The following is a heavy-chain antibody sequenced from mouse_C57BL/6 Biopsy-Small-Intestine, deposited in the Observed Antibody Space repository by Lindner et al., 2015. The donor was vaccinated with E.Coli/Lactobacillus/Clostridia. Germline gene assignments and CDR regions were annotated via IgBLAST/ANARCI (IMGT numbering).Heavy chain of an antibody. CDR1: GYAFSKYW. J-gene: IGHJ4*01. V-gene: IGHV1-80*01. D-gene: IGHD1-1*01. CDR3: ARGDYGDKYGGMDY. CDR2: IYPGDGDT. Sequence: VQLQESGAELVKPGASVKISCKVSGYAFSKYWVNWVKQRPGKGLEWIGQIYPGDGDTNYNGEFKGKATLTADNYSSTAYMQLSGLTSEDSAVYFCARGDYGDKYGGMDYWGQGTSVTVSS.